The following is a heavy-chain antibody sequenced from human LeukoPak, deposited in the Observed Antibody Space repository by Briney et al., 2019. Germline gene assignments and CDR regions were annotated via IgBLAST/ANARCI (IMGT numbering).Heavy chain of an antibody. D-gene: IGHD1-26*01. Sequence: SETLSLTCAVCGGSFSGYYWSWIRQPPGKGLEWIGEINHSGSTNYNPSLKSRVTISVDTSKNQFSLKLSSVTAADTAVYYCARVRDSGSYYFDYWGQGTLVTVSS. CDR3: ARVRDSGSYYFDY. CDR1: GGSFSGYY. V-gene: IGHV4-34*01. CDR2: INHSGST. J-gene: IGHJ4*02.